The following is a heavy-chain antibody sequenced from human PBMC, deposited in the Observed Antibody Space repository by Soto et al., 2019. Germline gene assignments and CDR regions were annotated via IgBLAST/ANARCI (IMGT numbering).Heavy chain of an antibody. D-gene: IGHD3-10*01. CDR3: ARSRHGSGSYTHFYYGLDV. CDR1: GFTFISYA. J-gene: IGHJ6*02. V-gene: IGHV3-30-3*01. CDR2: ISFDGSTE. Sequence: QVQLVESGGGVVQPGRSLRLSCAASGFTFISYAMHWVRQAPCKGLAWVAVISFDGSTEYYADSVKGRFTISRDNSKKTVYPQMNILRSEDTPVYYLARSRHGSGSYTHFYYGLDVWGQGTTVTVSS.